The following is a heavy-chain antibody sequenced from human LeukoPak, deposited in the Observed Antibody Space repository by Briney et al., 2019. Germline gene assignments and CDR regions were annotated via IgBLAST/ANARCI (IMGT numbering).Heavy chain of an antibody. CDR1: GFIFNNYS. Sequence: GGSLRLSCAGSGFIFNNYSMHWVRQPPGKGLEWVSGISWNSGSIDYADSVKGRFTISRDNAKNSLYLQMNSLRVEDTAFYYCAKDNRRHYTSGPNPDSLHWGQGALVTVSS. J-gene: IGHJ4*02. D-gene: IGHD6-19*01. CDR3: AKDNRRHYTSGPNPDSLH. V-gene: IGHV3-9*01. CDR2: ISWNSGSI.